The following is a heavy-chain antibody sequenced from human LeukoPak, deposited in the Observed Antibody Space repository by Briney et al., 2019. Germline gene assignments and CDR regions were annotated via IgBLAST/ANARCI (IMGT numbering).Heavy chain of an antibody. Sequence: SETLSLTCAVYGGSFSGYYWSWIRQPPGKGPEWIGEINHSGSTNYNPSLKSRVTISVDTSKNQFSLKLSSVTAADTAVYYCARGRGLLPNYWGQGTLVTVSS. V-gene: IGHV4-34*01. CDR1: GGSFSGYY. D-gene: IGHD1-26*01. CDR3: ARGRGLLPNY. J-gene: IGHJ4*02. CDR2: INHSGST.